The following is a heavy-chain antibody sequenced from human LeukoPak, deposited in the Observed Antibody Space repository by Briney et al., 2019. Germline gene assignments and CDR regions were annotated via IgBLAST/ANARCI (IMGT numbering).Heavy chain of an antibody. V-gene: IGHV5-51*01. CDR2: IYPGDSDT. D-gene: IGHD2-2*01. CDR1: GYRFTTDY. Sequence: GESLKISCKASGYRFTTDYIGWVRQMPGKGLEWMGIIYPGDSDTRYSPSFQGQVTISADKSISTAYLQWSSLKASDTAMYYCARRSTLNWFDPWGQGTLVTVSS. CDR3: ARRSTLNWFDP. J-gene: IGHJ5*02.